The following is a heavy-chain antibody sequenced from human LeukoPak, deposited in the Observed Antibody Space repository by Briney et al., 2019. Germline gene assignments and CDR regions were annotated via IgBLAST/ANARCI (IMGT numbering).Heavy chain of an antibody. CDR3: ARGISSGWDLYFDY. CDR2: IYYSGST. Sequence: SETLSLTCTVSGGPISSYYWSWIRQPPGKGLEWIGYIYYSGSTNYNPSLKSRVTISVDTPKNQFSLKLSSVTAADTAVYYCARGISSGWDLYFDYWGQGTLVTVSS. D-gene: IGHD6-19*01. V-gene: IGHV4-59*01. J-gene: IGHJ4*02. CDR1: GGPISSYY.